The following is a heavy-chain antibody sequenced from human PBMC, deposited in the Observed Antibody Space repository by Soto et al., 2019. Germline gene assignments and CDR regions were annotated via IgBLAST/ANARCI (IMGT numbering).Heavy chain of an antibody. CDR1: GFTFSSYS. CDR3: ARIGDTNWNYFRRGSPNDY. Sequence: GGSLRLSCAASGFTFSSYSMNWVRQAPGKGLEWVSYISSSSSTIYYADSVKGRFTISRDNAKNSLYLQMNSLRDEDTAVYYCARIGDTNWNYFRRGSPNDYWGQGTLVTVSS. CDR2: ISSSSSTI. V-gene: IGHV3-48*02. D-gene: IGHD1-7*01. J-gene: IGHJ4*02.